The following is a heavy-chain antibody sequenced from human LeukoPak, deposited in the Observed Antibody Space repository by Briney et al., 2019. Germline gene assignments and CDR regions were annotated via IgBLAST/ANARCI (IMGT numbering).Heavy chain of an antibody. CDR1: GYTFTSYD. J-gene: IGHJ5*02. D-gene: IGHD3-3*01. V-gene: IGHV1-8*01. CDR2: MNPNSGNT. CDR3: ARGSYDFWSGYYGLRDEYNWFDP. Sequence: VASVKVSCKASGYTFTSYDINWVRQATGQGLEWMGWMNPNSGNTGYAQKFQGRVTMTRDTSISTAYMELSRLRSDDTAVYYCARGSYDFWSGYYGLRDEYNWFDPWGQGTLVTVSS.